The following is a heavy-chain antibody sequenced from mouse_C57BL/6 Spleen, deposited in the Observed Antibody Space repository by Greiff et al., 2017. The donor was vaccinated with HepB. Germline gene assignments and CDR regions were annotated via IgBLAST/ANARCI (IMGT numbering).Heavy chain of an antibody. CDR2: IYPGDGET. Sequence: VQLQQSGAELVKPGASVKISCKASGYPFSSYWMNWVKQRPGKGLEWIGQIYPGDGETNYNGKFKGKATLTADKASSTAYMQLRSLTSDDSAVEFCASHYYGISPFDYWGQGTTLAVSS. CDR3: ASHYYGISPFDY. V-gene: IGHV1-80*01. D-gene: IGHD1-1*01. J-gene: IGHJ2*01. CDR1: GYPFSSYW.